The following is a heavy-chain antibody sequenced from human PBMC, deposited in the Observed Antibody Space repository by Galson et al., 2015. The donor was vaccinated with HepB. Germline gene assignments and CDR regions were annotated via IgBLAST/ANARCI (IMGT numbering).Heavy chain of an antibody. CDR2: ISAYNGNT. Sequence: SCKASGYTFTSYAISWVRQAPGQGLEWLGWISAYNGNTDYAQKFQGRVPMTTDTSTSTAYMEVRSLRSDDTAGYYCARVGKRGIGKVGTTGMLFDPWGQGTLVTGSS. CDR1: GYTFTSYA. V-gene: IGHV1-18*01. CDR3: ARVGKRGIGKVGTTGMLFDP. J-gene: IGHJ5*02. D-gene: IGHD1-26*01.